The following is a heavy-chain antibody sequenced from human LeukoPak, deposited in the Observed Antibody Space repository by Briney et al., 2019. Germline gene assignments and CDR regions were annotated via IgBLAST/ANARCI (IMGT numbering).Heavy chain of an antibody. CDR3: GKRELWHGSGEDA. CDR1: GFTFNNYA. V-gene: IGHV3-23*01. CDR2: ISGSGDRT. Sequence: EGSLRLSCAASGFTFNNYAMSWFRQTPGKGLEWVSAISGSGDRTYYAESVKGRFSISRDNSKNTLYLQMHSLRAEDTAVYYCGKRELWHGSGEDAWGQGTTVTVSS. D-gene: IGHD3-10*01. J-gene: IGHJ6*02.